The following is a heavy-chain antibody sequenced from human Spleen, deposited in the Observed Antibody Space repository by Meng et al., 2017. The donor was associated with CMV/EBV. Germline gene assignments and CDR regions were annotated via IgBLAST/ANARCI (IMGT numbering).Heavy chain of an antibody. D-gene: IGHD3-10*01. CDR1: GFTYSNDK. CDR3: ARGPYNYGDYYFDY. J-gene: IGHJ4*02. V-gene: IGHV1-69*02. Sequence: AAGFTYSNDKNSWVRQAPGQGLEWMGRVIPIPEIEKNEQKFKGRVTITADKSTDTTYMELSGLRAEDTAVYYCARGPYNYGDYYFDYWGQGTLVTVSS. CDR2: VIPIPEIE.